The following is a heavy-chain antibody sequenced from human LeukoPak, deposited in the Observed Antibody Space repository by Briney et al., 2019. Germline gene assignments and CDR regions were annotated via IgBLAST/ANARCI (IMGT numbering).Heavy chain of an antibody. CDR2: IYFSGST. J-gene: IGHJ6*02. V-gene: IGHV4-59*01. Sequence: PSETLSLTCTVSGGSISTYYWSWIRQPPGKGLEWIGYIYFSGSTNYNPSLTSRVTISVDTSKNQFSLKLSSVTAADTAVYYCARVGATAYGLDVWGQGTPVTVSS. CDR1: GGSISTYY. CDR3: ARVGATAYGLDV. D-gene: IGHD1-26*01.